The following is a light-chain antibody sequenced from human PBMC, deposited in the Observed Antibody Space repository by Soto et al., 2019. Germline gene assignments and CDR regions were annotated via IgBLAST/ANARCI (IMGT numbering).Light chain of an antibody. V-gene: IGLV4-69*01. Sequence: QLVLTQSPSASASLGASVKLTCTLSSEHSNYAIAWYQQQPEKGPRYLMKLATDGSHTKGDGIPDRFSGSSSGAERYLTISSLQSEDEADYYCQTWGTGAWVFGGGTKVTVL. CDR2: LATDGSH. CDR1: SEHSNYA. J-gene: IGLJ3*02. CDR3: QTWGTGAWV.